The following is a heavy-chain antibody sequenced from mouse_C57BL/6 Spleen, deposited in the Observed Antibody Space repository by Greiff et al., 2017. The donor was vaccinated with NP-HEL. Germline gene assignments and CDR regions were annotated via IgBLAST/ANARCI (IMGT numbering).Heavy chain of an antibody. CDR3: TRSGVYGYDAMDY. V-gene: IGHV1-15*01. Sequence: VQLQQSGAELVRPGASVTLSCKASGYTFTDYEMHWVKQTPVHGLEWIGAIDPETGGTAYNQKFKGKAILTADKSSSTAYMELRSLTSEDSAVYYCTRSGVYGYDAMDYWGQGTSVTVSS. D-gene: IGHD1-1*01. CDR1: GYTFTDYE. CDR2: IDPETGGT. J-gene: IGHJ4*01.